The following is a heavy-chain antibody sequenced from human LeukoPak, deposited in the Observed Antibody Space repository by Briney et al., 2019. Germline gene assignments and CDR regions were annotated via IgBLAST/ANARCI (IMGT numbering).Heavy chain of an antibody. CDR3: ARGRGGSHFDY. Sequence: SETLSLTCTVSGGSISSYYWSWIRQPPGKGLEWIGYIYYSGSTSYNPSLKSRVTISVDRSKNQFSLKLSSVTAADTAVYYCARGRGGSHFDYWGQGTLVTVSS. V-gene: IGHV4-59*08. CDR2: IYYSGST. J-gene: IGHJ4*02. D-gene: IGHD3-16*01. CDR1: GGSISSYY.